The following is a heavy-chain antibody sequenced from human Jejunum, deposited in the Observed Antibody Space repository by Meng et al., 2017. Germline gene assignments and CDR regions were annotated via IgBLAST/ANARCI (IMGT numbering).Heavy chain of an antibody. Sequence: LQHPAPRLCQPSGTLSLTRAVSGGSITRSNWWSWVRQPPGKGLEWIGEIFHSGSTNYNPPLKRRVTISVDKSKNQFSLKVTSVTAADTATYYCARFDISTAGRGDYWGQGILVTVSS. CDR2: IFHSGST. D-gene: IGHD6-13*01. CDR3: ARFDISTAGRGDY. V-gene: IGHV4-4*02. CDR1: GGSITRSNW. J-gene: IGHJ4*02.